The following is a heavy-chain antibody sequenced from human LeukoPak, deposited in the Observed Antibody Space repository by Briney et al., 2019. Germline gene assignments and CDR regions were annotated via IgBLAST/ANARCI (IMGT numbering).Heavy chain of an antibody. V-gene: IGHV4-38-2*01. J-gene: IGHJ3*02. Sequence: PSETLSLTCAVSGYSISSGYYWGWIRQPPGKGLEWIGSIYHSGSTYYNPSLKGRVTISVGTSKNQFSLKLSSVTAADTAVYYCARAGYTAIVAFDIWGQGTMVTVSS. CDR1: GYSISSGYY. CDR3: ARAGYTAIVAFDI. D-gene: IGHD5-18*01. CDR2: IYHSGST.